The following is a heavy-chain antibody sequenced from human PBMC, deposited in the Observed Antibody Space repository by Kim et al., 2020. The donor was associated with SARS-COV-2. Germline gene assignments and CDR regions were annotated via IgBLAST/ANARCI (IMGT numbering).Heavy chain of an antibody. V-gene: IGHV3-23*01. CDR1: GFTFSRYV. CDR3: AKASIQYFDWLLSAFDI. CDR2: ISGSGSST. J-gene: IGHJ3*02. Sequence: GSLRLSCAASGFTFSRYVMSWVRQAPGKGLEWVSAISGSGSSTYYADSVKGRFTISRDNSKNTLYVQMNSLRAEDTAVYYCAKASIQYFDWLLSAFDIWGQGTLVTVSS. D-gene: IGHD3-9*01.